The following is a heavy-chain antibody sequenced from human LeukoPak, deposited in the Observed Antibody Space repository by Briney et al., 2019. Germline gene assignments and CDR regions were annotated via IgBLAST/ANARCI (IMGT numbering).Heavy chain of an antibody. Sequence: GESLKISCKGSGYSFTSYWIGWVRQMPGKGLEWMGIIYPGDSGTRYSPSFQGQVTISADKSISTAYPQWSSLKASDTAMYYCARHGSYYDSSGYSYYYYGMDVWGQGTTVTVSS. CDR1: GYSFTSYW. CDR2: IYPGDSGT. D-gene: IGHD3-22*01. CDR3: ARHGSYYDSSGYSYYYYGMDV. V-gene: IGHV5-51*01. J-gene: IGHJ6*02.